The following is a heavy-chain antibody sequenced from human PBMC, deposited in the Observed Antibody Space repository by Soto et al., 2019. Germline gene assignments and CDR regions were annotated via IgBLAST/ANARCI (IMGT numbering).Heavy chain of an antibody. D-gene: IGHD4-17*01. CDR3: AKDMRWGGMTTIHYFDS. CDR2: ISWNSETI. V-gene: IGHV3-9*01. CDR1: GFPVDDYA. J-gene: IGHJ4*02. Sequence: GGSLRLSCSAPGFPVDDYAIHWVRQAPGKGLEWVSGISWNSETIDYADSVKGRFTISRDNAKSSLFLQMNSLRPDDTALYYCAKDMRWGGMTTIHYFDSWGQGTLVTVSS.